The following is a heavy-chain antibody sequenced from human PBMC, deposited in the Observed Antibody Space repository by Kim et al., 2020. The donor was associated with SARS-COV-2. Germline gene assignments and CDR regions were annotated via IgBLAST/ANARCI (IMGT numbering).Heavy chain of an antibody. Sequence: RYSPSFQGQVTISADKSISTAYLQWSSLKASDTAMYYCARHPQGGEGFDPWGQGTLVTVSS. CDR3: ARHPQGGEGFDP. V-gene: IGHV5-51*01. D-gene: IGHD2-21*01. J-gene: IGHJ5*02.